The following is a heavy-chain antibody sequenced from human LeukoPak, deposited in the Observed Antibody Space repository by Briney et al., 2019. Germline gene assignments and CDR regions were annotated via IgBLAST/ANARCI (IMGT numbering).Heavy chain of an antibody. CDR2: INPNSGGT. V-gene: IGHV1-2*02. CDR1: GYTFTGYY. J-gene: IGHJ4*02. CDR3: ASVPIVGATMRSFDY. Sequence: ASVKVSCKASGYTFTGYYMHWVRQAPGQGLEWMGWINPNSGGTNYAQKFQGRVTMTRDTSISTAYLELSRQRSDDTAVYYCASVPIVGATMRSFDYWGQGTLVTVSS. D-gene: IGHD1-26*01.